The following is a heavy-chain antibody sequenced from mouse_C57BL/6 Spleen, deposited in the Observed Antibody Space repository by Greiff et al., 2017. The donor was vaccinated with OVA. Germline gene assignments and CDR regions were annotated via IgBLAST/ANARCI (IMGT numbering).Heavy chain of an antibody. V-gene: IGHV5-4*01. CDR3: ARDRNMGY. Sequence: EVKLMESGGGLVKPGGSLKLSCAASGFTFSSYAMSWVRQTPEKRLEWVATISDGGSYTYYPDNVKGRFTISRDNAKNNLYLQMSHLKSEDTARYYCARDRNMGYWGQGTTLTVSS. J-gene: IGHJ2*01. CDR1: GFTFSSYA. CDR2: ISDGGSYT.